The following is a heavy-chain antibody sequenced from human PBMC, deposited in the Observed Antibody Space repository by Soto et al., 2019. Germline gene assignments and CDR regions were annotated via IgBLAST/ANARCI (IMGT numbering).Heavy chain of an antibody. CDR2: ISFNGGTI. D-gene: IGHD4-4*01. CDR3: ARESAMTTVTTAVAFDV. V-gene: IGHV3-11*01. J-gene: IGHJ3*01. Sequence: QVQLVESGGGSVKPGGSLRLSCAASGFTFSDYYMSWIRQAPGKGLEWVSYISFNGGTIYYADSVKGRFTISRDNVANSLYLQMNSLRAEDTAVYYCARESAMTTVTTAVAFDVWGQGTVVTVSS. CDR1: GFTFSDYY.